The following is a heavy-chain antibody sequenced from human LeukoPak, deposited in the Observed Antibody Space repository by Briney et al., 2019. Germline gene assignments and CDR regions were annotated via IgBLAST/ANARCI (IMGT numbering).Heavy chain of an antibody. V-gene: IGHV4-59*01. D-gene: IGHD3-3*01. J-gene: IGHJ6*03. CDR1: GGSISNYY. CDR2: IYYSGST. CDR3: ARSIHYYDFWSGYSTTDYYYYYYMDV. Sequence: SETLSLTCTVSGGSISNYYWSWIRQPPGKGLEWIGYIYYSGSTNYNPSLKSRVTISVDTSKNQFSLKLSSVTAADTAVYYCARSIHYYDFWSGYSTTDYYYYYYMDVWGKGTTVTVSS.